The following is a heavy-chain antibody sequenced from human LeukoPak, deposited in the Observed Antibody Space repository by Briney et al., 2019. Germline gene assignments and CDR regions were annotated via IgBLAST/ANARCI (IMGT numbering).Heavy chain of an antibody. CDR3: ARDTLSYYYDSSGSGP. CDR2: ISSSSSYI. D-gene: IGHD3-22*01. J-gene: IGHJ5*02. V-gene: IGHV3-21*01. Sequence: GSLRLSCAASGFTFSSYSMNWVRQAPGKGLEWVSSISSSSSYIYYADSVKGRFTISRDNAKNSLYLQMNSLRAEDTAVHYCARDTLSYYYDSSGSGPWGQGTLVTVSS. CDR1: GFTFSSYS.